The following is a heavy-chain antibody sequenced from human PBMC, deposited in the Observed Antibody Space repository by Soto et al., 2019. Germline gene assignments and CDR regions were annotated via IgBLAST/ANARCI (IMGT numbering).Heavy chain of an antibody. CDR1: GFTFSSYT. J-gene: IGHJ4*02. D-gene: IGHD4-17*01. V-gene: IGHV3-23*01. CDR2: INSGGRT. Sequence: EVQLLESGGGLVQPGGSLRLSCAASGFTFSSYTMNWVRQAPGKGLEWVSGINSGGRTYYADSVKGRFTISGDDSKNTLYLQIISLRAEDTAVYYCAKDLRPDGVWDFDYWGQGTLVTVSS. CDR3: AKDLRPDGVWDFDY.